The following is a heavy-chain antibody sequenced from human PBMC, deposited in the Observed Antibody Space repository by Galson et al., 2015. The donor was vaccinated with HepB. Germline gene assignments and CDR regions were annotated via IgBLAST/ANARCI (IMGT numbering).Heavy chain of an antibody. CDR3: AKDQVARHWSYDAFEI. CDR2: ISWNSGSI. J-gene: IGHJ3*02. Sequence: SLRLSCAASGFTFDDYAMHWVRQAPGKGLEWVSGISWNSGSIGYADSVKGRFTISRDNAKNSLYLQMNSLRAEDTALYYCAKDQVARHWSYDAFEIWGQGTMVTVSS. CDR1: GFTFDDYA. V-gene: IGHV3-9*01. D-gene: IGHD3-10*01.